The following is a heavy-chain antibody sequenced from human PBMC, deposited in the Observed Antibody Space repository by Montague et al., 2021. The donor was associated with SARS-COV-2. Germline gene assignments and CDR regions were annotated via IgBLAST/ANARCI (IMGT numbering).Heavy chain of an antibody. D-gene: IGHD1-26*01. CDR1: NYSVSSGYY. CDR3: ASGVVGPTVLFLEY. J-gene: IGHJ4*02. V-gene: IGHV4-38-2*02. CDR2: KFHGGST. Sequence: SETLSLTCTVSNYSVSSGYYWGWIRQFPGEGLEWIGFKFHGGSTYYNPSLQSRGITSVDTSKNQVSLQLRSVSAADTAVYYCASGVVGPTVLFLEYWGQGILVAVSS.